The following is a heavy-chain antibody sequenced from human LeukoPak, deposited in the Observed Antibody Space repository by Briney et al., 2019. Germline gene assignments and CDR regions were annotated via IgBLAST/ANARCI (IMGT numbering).Heavy chain of an antibody. CDR3: ASSHPLGSNNDYYTPFDY. CDR1: GGSISNYY. D-gene: IGHD3-3*01. V-gene: IGHV4-59*01. Sequence: SETLSLACSVSGGSISNYYWSWIRQPPGKGLEWIGYLYYSGDTNYNPSLNSRVTISVDTSKNQFSLSLSSVTAADTAVYYCASSHPLGSNNDYYTPFDYWGLGTLVTVSS. CDR2: LYYSGDT. J-gene: IGHJ4*02.